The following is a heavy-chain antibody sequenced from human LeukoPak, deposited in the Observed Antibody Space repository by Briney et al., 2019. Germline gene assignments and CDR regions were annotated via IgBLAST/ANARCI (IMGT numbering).Heavy chain of an antibody. CDR1: GFTVSDNY. J-gene: IGHJ4*02. CDR3: TTAVWNY. V-gene: IGHV3-66*01. Sequence: PGGSLRLSCAASGFTVSDNYMSWVRQAPGKGLEWVSVIYSSGNTYYTDSVKGRFTISRDDSKNTLYLQMNSLKTEDTAVYYCTTAVWNYWGQGTLVTVSS. CDR2: IYSSGNT. D-gene: IGHD1-14*01.